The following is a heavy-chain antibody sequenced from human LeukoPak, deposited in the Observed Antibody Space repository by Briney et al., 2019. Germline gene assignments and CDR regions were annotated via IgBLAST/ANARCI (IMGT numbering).Heavy chain of an antibody. V-gene: IGHV3-23*01. CDR3: ATAYCGGDCYSKNAFDI. CDR1: GFTFSSYA. D-gene: IGHD2-21*02. CDR2: ISGSGSST. Sequence: GGSLRLFCAASGFTFSSYAMSWVRQAPGKGLEWVSAISGSGSSTYYADSVKGRFTISRDNSKNTLYLQMNSLRAEDTAVYYCATAYCGGDCYSKNAFDIWGQGTMVTVSS. J-gene: IGHJ3*02.